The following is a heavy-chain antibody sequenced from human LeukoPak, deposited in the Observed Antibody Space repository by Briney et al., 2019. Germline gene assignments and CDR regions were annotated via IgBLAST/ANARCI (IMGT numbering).Heavy chain of an antibody. CDR1: GFTLSSYA. J-gene: IGHJ6*03. D-gene: IGHD6-19*01. V-gene: IGHV3-30*04. Sequence: PGGSLRLSCVASGFTLSSYAMHWVRQAPGKGLEWVAVISYDGSDKYYADSVKGRFTISRDNSKNTLYLQMNSLRAEDTAVYYCASQGGSGSKEFYYMDVWGKGTTVTVSS. CDR3: ASQGGSGSKEFYYMDV. CDR2: ISYDGSDK.